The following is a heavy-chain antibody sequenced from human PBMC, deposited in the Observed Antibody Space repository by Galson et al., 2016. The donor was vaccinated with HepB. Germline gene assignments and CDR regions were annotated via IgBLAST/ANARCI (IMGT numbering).Heavy chain of an antibody. J-gene: IGHJ6*02. CDR2: LNWNGGRT. CDR1: GFTFHDYG. Sequence: SLRLSCAASGFTFHDYGMTWVRQVPGKGLEWVSGLNWNGGRTGYADSVKGRFTISRDNAKKSLYLQMNSLRAEDTAFYYCARVFCSGGYCYRGYYYGMDVWGQGTTVTVSS. CDR3: ARVFCSGGYCYRGYYYGMDV. V-gene: IGHV3-20*04. D-gene: IGHD2-15*01.